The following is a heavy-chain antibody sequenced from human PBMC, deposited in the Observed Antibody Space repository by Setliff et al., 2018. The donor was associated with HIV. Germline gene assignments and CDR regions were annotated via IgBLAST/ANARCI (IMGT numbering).Heavy chain of an antibody. CDR3: ASSAGAVPTTAPYGDYYYYFYMDV. CDR1: GYTFTSYD. D-gene: IGHD1-1*01. J-gene: IGHJ6*03. V-gene: IGHV1-18*01. CDR2: ISAYNGNK. Sequence: ASVKVSCKASGYTFTSYDISWVRQAPGQGLEWMGWISAYNGNKNYAQKLQGRVTITTDESTNTVYMELYSLTSEDTAIYYCASSAGAVPTTAPYGDYYYYFYMDVWGKGTTVTVSS.